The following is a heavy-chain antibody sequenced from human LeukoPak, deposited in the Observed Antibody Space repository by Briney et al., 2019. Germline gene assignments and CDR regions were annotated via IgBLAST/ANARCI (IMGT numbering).Heavy chain of an antibody. J-gene: IGHJ4*02. D-gene: IGHD1-26*01. CDR3: ARDSPEWEPIDY. CDR1: GGSISSGGYS. V-gene: IGHV4-30-2*01. CDR2: IYHSGST. Sequence: SETLSLTCAVSGGSISSGGYSWSWIRQPPGKGLEWIGYIYHSGSTYYNPSLKSRVTISVDRSKNQFSLKLSSVTAADTAVYYCARDSPEWEPIDYWGQGTLVTVSS.